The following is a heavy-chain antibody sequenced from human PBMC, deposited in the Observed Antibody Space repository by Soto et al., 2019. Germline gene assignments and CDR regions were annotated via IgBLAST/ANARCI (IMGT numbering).Heavy chain of an antibody. D-gene: IGHD3-3*01. J-gene: IGHJ5*02. CDR1: GASITSGDFY. V-gene: IGHV4-30-4*01. CDR2: IYYTGST. CDR3: AVRFLDRKGFEP. Sequence: LSLTCTVSGASITSGDFYWTWIRQPPGKGLEWIGYIYYTGSTYYNPSLKSRVTISLDTSKNRFSLNLSSVTAADTAMYYCAVRFLDRKGFEPWGQGTLVTVSS.